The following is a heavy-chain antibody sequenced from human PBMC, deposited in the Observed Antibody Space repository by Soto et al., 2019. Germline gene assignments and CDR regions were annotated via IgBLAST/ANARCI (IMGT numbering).Heavy chain of an antibody. Sequence: EVQLVESGGGLVKPGGPLRPSGAPSGFTLRGYSMNWVRKAPGKGLEWVSSISSSSSYIYYADSVKGRFTISRDNAKNSLYLQMNSLRAEDTAVYYCARETVLNYWGQGTLVTVSS. CDR2: ISSSSSYI. V-gene: IGHV3-21*01. CDR1: GFTLRGYS. CDR3: ARETVLNY. J-gene: IGHJ4*02.